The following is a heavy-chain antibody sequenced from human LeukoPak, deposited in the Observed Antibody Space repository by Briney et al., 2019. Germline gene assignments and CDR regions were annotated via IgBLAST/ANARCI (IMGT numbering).Heavy chain of an antibody. CDR1: GYTFTSYD. D-gene: IGHD6-13*01. CDR3: ARDRGLRATAGTRIDF. CDR2: MNPNSGNT. V-gene: IGHV1-8*01. Sequence: GASVKVSCKASGYTFTSYDINWVRQATGQGLEWMGWMNPNSGNTGYAQKFQGRVTMTRNTSISTAYMELSSLRSEDTAVYYCARDRGLRATAGTRIDFWGQGTLVTVSS. J-gene: IGHJ4*02.